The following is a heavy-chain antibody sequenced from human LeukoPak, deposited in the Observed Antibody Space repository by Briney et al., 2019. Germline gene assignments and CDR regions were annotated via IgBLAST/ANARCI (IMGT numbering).Heavy chain of an antibody. CDR1: GYTFTGYY. CDR2: INPNSGDT. V-gene: IGHV1-2*02. Sequence: ASVKVSCKASGYTFTGYYMHWVRQAPGQGLEWMGWINPNSGDTKYAQKFQGRVTMTRDTSISTAYMELSRLRSDDTAVYYCARTSYDYVWGSYRLFDYWGQGTLVTVSS. CDR3: ARTSYDYVWGSYRLFDY. D-gene: IGHD3-16*02. J-gene: IGHJ4*02.